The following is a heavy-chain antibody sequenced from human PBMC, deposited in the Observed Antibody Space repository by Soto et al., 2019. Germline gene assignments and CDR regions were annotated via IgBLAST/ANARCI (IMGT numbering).Heavy chain of an antibody. CDR2: INSDGSTT. D-gene: IGHD6-19*01. CDR1: GFTFSNHW. V-gene: IGHV3-74*01. CDR3: ARGYSSGPDY. Sequence: EVQLVESGGGLVQPGGSLRLSCAASGFTFSNHWRHWVRQAPGKGLVWVSRINSDGSTTTYADSVKGRFTISRDNAKNTLYLQLNSLRAEDTALYYCARGYSSGPDYWGQGTLVTVSS. J-gene: IGHJ4*02.